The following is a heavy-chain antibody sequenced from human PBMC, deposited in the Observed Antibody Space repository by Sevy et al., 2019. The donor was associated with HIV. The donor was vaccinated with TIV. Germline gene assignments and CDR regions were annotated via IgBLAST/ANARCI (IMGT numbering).Heavy chain of an antibody. Sequence: GGSLRLSCAASGFTFSNYIINWVRQAPGKGLEWVSSMSNSGTYIYYADSVKGRFTISRDNAKNSLYLQMNSLRAEDTAVYYCARYEEDTTLVNAFDIWGQGTMVTVSS. CDR1: GFTFSNYI. CDR3: ARYEEDTTLVNAFDI. V-gene: IGHV3-21*01. D-gene: IGHD5-18*01. J-gene: IGHJ3*02. CDR2: MSNSGTYI.